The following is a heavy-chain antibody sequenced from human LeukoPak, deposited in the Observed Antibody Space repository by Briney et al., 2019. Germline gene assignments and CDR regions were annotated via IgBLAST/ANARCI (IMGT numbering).Heavy chain of an antibody. D-gene: IGHD3-22*01. CDR3: ARGDYYDSPGAFDI. Sequence: SETLSLTCTVSGGSISSYYWSWIRQPAGKGLEWIGRIYTSGSTNYNPSLKSRVTMSVDTSKNQFSLKLSPVTAADTAVYYCARGDYYDSPGAFDIWGQGTMVTVSS. V-gene: IGHV4-4*07. CDR2: IYTSGST. CDR1: GGSISSYY. J-gene: IGHJ3*02.